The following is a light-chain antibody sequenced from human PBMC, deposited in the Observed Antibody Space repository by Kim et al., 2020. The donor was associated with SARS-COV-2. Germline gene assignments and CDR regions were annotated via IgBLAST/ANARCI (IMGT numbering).Light chain of an antibody. J-gene: IGKJ5*01. CDR2: DAS. Sequence: LSPGERATLSCRASQSVSSYLAWYHQKPGQPPSLLIYDASNRATGIPARFSGRGSGTDFTLTISSLEPEDFAVYYCQQRMNWPITFGQGTRLEIK. CDR3: QQRMNWPIT. V-gene: IGKV3-11*01. CDR1: QSVSSY.